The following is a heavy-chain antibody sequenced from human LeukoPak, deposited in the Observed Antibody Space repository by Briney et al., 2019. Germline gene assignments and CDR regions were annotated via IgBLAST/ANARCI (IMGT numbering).Heavy chain of an antibody. CDR1: GGTFSSYA. D-gene: IGHD5-18*01. J-gene: IGHJ4*02. CDR3: ARERAATVNGYFDY. CDR2: IIPIFGTA. V-gene: IGHV1-69*05. Sequence: ASVKVSCKASGGTFSSYAISWVRQAPGQGLEWMGGIIPIFGTANYAQKFQGRVTITTYESTSTAYMELSSLRSEDTAVYYCARERAATVNGYFDYWGQGTLVTVSS.